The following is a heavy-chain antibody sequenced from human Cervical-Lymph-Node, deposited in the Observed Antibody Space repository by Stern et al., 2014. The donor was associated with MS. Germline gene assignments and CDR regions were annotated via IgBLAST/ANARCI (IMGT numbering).Heavy chain of an antibody. CDR3: ARGPKFGAFDI. CDR1: GYTFTGSF. Sequence: VQMVQSGAEVKKTGASVKVYCKTSGYTFTGSFMYWVRQGPGQVLEWVGRINPKSGATDYAEKFEGRLTLTRDTSISTAYMEVTRLTSDDTAVYYCARGPKFGAFDIWGQGTMVIISA. J-gene: IGHJ3*02. CDR2: INPKSGAT. D-gene: IGHD3-3*01. V-gene: IGHV1-2*06.